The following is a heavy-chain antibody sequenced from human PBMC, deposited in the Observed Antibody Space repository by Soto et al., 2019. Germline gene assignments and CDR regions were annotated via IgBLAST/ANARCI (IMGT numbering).Heavy chain of an antibody. CDR2: IYPGDSDT. D-gene: IGHD2-15*01. CDR1: GYSFTSYW. V-gene: IGHV5-51*01. Sequence: PGESLKISCKGSGYSFTSYWIGWVRQMPGKGLEFMGLIYPGDSDTRYSPSFQGQDTISGDKSISTAYLQWSSLKASDTAIYYCARPNCSGGTCYPAAIDYWGQGTLVTVSS. J-gene: IGHJ4*02. CDR3: ARPNCSGGTCYPAAIDY.